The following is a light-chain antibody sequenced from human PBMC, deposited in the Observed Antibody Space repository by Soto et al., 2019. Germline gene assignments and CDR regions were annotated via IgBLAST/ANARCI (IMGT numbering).Light chain of an antibody. CDR3: QSYDSSLSVP. CDR2: GNS. Sequence: QSVLTQPPSVSGAPGQRVTISCTGSSSNIGAGYDVHWYQQLPGTAPKLLIYGNSNRPSGVPDRFSGSKSGTSASLAITGLQDEDEADYYCQSYDSSLSVPFGGGTKLTVL. V-gene: IGLV1-40*01. CDR1: SSNIGAGYD. J-gene: IGLJ2*01.